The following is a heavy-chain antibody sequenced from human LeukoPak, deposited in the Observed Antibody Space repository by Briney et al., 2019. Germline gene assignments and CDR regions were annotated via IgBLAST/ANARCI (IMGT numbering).Heavy chain of an antibody. CDR2: INPSGGST. V-gene: IGHV1-46*01. CDR1: GYTFTSYG. J-gene: IGHJ5*02. CDR3: ARYSDYCSGGSCKRGRWFDP. Sequence: ASVKVSCKASGYTFTSYGISWVRQAPGQGLEWMGIINPSGGSTSYAQKFQGRVTMTRDTSTSTVYMELSSLRSEDTAVYYCARYSDYCSGGSCKRGRWFDPWGQGTLVTVSS. D-gene: IGHD2-15*01.